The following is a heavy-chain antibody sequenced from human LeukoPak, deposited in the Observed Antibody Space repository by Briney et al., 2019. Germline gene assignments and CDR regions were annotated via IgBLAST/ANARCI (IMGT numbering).Heavy chain of an antibody. CDR2: ISSDGTST. CDR3: ARDQQFAMDV. Sequence: PGGSLRLSCAASGFTFRSDWMHWVRHAPGKGLVWVSRISSDGTSTNYADFVKGRFTISRDNAKNTLYLQMNSLRAEDTAVYYCARDQQFAMDVWGQGTTVTISS. D-gene: IGHD6-6*01. J-gene: IGHJ6*02. CDR1: GFTFRSDW. V-gene: IGHV3-74*01.